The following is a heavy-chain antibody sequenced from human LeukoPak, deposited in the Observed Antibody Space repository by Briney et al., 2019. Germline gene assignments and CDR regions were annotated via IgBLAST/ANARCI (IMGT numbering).Heavy chain of an antibody. CDR1: GGSISSGGYY. D-gene: IGHD1-26*01. J-gene: IGHJ3*02. Sequence: PSETLSLTCTVSGGSISSGGYYWSWIRQHPGKGLEWIGYIHYSGSTYYNPSLKSRVTISVDTSKNQFSLKLSSVTAADTAVYYCARDGVVGAADAFDIWGQGTMVTVSS. CDR2: IHYSGST. V-gene: IGHV4-31*03. CDR3: ARDGVVGAADAFDI.